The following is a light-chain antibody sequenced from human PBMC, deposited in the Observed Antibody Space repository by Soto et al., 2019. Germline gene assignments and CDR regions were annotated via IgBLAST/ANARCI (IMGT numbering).Light chain of an antibody. Sequence: EIVLTQSPGALSLSPGEGATLSCRASQSLSSSYVAWYQQKVGQPPRLLIYGASSRATGIPDRFGGSGSGTDFTLTISRLEPEDFAVYYCQQYGSSPPFTFGQGTKVDIK. CDR1: QSLSSSY. V-gene: IGKV3-20*01. J-gene: IGKJ1*01. CDR3: QQYGSSPPFT. CDR2: GAS.